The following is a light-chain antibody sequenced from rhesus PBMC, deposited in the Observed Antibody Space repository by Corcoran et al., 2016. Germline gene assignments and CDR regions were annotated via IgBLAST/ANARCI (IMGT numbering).Light chain of an antibody. Sequence: DIQMTQSPSSLSASVGDKVTITCRASQGISSWLAWYQQKPGKAPKPLIYAASSLKSGVPSRFSGSGSGTDYTLPLSSLQPEDFATYYCQQGYNTPLTFGGGTKVEIK. CDR1: QGISSW. V-gene: IGKV1-18*01. CDR2: AAS. J-gene: IGKJ4*01. CDR3: QQGYNTPLT.